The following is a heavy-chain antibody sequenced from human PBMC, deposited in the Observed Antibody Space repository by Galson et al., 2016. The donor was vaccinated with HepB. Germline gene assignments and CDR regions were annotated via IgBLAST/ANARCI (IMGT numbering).Heavy chain of an antibody. V-gene: IGHV3-23*01. Sequence: SLRLSCAASGFTFNNYAMNWVRQAPGKGLGWVSAISGSGGYTYYAGSVKGRFTISRVNSKNTLYLQMDRLRVEDTAVYYCAKDRGIGYSYGYSSEYYGMDVWGPGTTVTVSS. CDR2: ISGSGGYT. J-gene: IGHJ6*02. CDR1: GFTFNNYA. D-gene: IGHD5-18*01. CDR3: AKDRGIGYSYGYSSEYYGMDV.